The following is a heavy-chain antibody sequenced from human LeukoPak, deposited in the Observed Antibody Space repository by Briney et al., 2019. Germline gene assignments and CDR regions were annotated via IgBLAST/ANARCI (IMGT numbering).Heavy chain of an antibody. D-gene: IGHD3-10*02. CDR3: ASVFASPPRVFDN. CDR2: IHHSGTS. V-gene: IGHV4-38-2*01. Sequence: KPSETLSLTCGVSGYYIRNGYFRGWIRQPPGKGLEWIGSIHHSGTSDYNPSFKSRVTISVDTSKNQFALRLSSLTASDTAVYYCASVFASPPRVFDNWGQGTLVTVSS. CDR1: GYYIRNGYF. J-gene: IGHJ4*02.